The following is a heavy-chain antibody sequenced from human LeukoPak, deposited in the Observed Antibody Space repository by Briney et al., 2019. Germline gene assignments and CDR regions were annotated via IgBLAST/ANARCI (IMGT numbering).Heavy chain of an antibody. CDR1: GGSISSYY. CDR2: IYYSGST. D-gene: IGHD6-13*01. Sequence: PSETLSLTCTVSGGSISSYYWSWIRQPPGKGLEWIGYIYYSGSTNYNPSLKSRVTISVGTSKNQFSLKLSSVTAADTAVYYCARGLMMAVAGRGEFHYWGQGTLVTVSS. CDR3: ARGLMMAVAGRGEFHY. V-gene: IGHV4-59*01. J-gene: IGHJ4*02.